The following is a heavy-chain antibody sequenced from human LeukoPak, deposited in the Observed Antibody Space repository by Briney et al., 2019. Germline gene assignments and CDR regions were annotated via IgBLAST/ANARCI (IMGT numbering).Heavy chain of an antibody. CDR3: ARVQRSSGWYNY. J-gene: IGHJ4*02. CDR1: GYTFTGYY. Sequence: ASVKVSCKASGYTFTGYYMPWVRQAPGQGLEWMGWINPNSGGTNYAQKFQGRVTMTRDTSISTAYMELSRLRSDDTAVYYCARVQRSSGWYNYWGQGTLVTVSS. CDR2: INPNSGGT. D-gene: IGHD6-19*01. V-gene: IGHV1-2*02.